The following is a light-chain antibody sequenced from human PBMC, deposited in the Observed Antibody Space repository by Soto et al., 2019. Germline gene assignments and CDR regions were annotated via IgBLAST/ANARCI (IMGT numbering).Light chain of an antibody. Sequence: EIVLMQSPGTLSLSPGERATLSCRTSQSVSSTYLAWYQQKPGQAPRLLIYGASSRATGIPDRFSGSGSGTDFTLTISRLEPEDVAVYYCQQYGSSPLTFGGGTKVEIK. CDR3: QQYGSSPLT. J-gene: IGKJ4*01. CDR2: GAS. CDR1: QSVSSTY. V-gene: IGKV3-20*01.